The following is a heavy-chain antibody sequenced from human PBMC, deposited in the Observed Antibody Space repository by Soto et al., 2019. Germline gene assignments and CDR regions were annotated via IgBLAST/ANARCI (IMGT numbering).Heavy chain of an antibody. CDR2: INAGNDNT. V-gene: IGHV1-3*01. D-gene: IGHD2-15*01. CDR3: ASDCTGGSCYSRYDY. Sequence: QVQLVQSGAEVKKPGASVKVSCKASGYTFTNYAIHWVRQAPGQRLEWMGWINAGNDNTRYSQHFQGRVTITRDTSASTAYMELSSLRSEDTAVYYCASDCTGGSCYSRYDYWGQGTLVTVSS. CDR1: GYTFTNYA. J-gene: IGHJ4*02.